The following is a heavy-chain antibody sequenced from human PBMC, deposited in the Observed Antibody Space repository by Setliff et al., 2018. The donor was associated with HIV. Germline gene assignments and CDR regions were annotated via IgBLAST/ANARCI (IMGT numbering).Heavy chain of an antibody. CDR1: GYTFTSYY. V-gene: IGHV1-46*01. CDR3: SSEGSHIVVLTSMRAFDI. D-gene: IGHD2-21*02. CDR2: INPSAGST. J-gene: IGHJ3*02. Sequence: ASVKVSCKASGYTFTSYYIHWVRQAPGQGLEWMGMINPSAGSTSYSQKFQGRVTLTRDTSTSTVYMELSSLRSDDTAVYYCSSEGSHIVVLTSMRAFDIWGQGTMVTVSS.